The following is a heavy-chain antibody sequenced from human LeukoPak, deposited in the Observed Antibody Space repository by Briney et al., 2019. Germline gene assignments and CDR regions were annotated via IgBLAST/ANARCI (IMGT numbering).Heavy chain of an antibody. CDR3: ARDGQMATIFFRSAYFDY. J-gene: IGHJ4*02. CDR2: ISSSSSTI. D-gene: IGHD5-24*01. V-gene: IGHV3-48*01. Sequence: GGSLRLSCEASGFTFSSYSMNWVRQAPGKGLEWVSYISSSSSTIYYADSVKGRFTISRDNAKNSLYLQMNSLRAEDTAVYYCARDGQMATIFFRSAYFDYWGQGTLVTVSS. CDR1: GFTFSSYS.